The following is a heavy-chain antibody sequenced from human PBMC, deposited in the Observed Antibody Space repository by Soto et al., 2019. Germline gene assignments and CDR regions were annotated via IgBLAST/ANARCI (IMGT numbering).Heavy chain of an antibody. D-gene: IGHD3-3*01. Sequence: SETQSLTCTVAGGYISRYCLSWIRKTPGKGLEWIGYIYYSGSTNYNPSLKSRVTISVGTSKNQFSLKLSSVTAADTAVYYCARGYYDFWSGYSQTYYYYYMDVWGKGTTVTVSS. CDR3: ARGYYDFWSGYSQTYYYYYMDV. CDR2: IYYSGST. V-gene: IGHV4-59*01. J-gene: IGHJ6*03. CDR1: GGYISRYC.